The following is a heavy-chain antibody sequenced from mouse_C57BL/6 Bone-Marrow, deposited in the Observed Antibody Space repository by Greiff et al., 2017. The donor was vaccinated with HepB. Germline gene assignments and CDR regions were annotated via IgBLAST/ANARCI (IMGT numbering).Heavy chain of an antibody. J-gene: IGHJ1*03. CDR3: ARDASTVVYWYFDV. CDR2: SRNKANDYTT. Sequence: EVQLVESGGGLVQSGRSLRLSCATSGFTFSDFYMEWVRQAPGKGLEWIAASRNKANDYTTEYSASVKGRFIVSRDTSQSILYLQMNALRAEDTAIYYCARDASTVVYWYFDVWGTGTTVTVSS. CDR1: GFTFSDFY. V-gene: IGHV7-1*01. D-gene: IGHD1-1*01.